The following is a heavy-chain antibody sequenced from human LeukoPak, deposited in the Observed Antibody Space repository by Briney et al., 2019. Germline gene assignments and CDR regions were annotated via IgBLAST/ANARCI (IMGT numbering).Heavy chain of an antibody. CDR1: GYIFTSYG. D-gene: IGHD1-26*01. Sequence: ASVKVSCKASGYIFTSYGISWVRQAPGQGLEWMGWISAYNGNTNYAQKLQGRVTMTTDTSTSTAYMELRSLRSDDTAVYYCARDLFSGSYPYYYYYYMDVWGKGTTVTVSS. V-gene: IGHV1-18*01. CDR3: ARDLFSGSYPYYYYYYMDV. J-gene: IGHJ6*03. CDR2: ISAYNGNT.